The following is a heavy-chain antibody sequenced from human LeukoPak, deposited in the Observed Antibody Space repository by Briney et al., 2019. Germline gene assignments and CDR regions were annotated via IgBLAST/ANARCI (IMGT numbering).Heavy chain of an antibody. J-gene: IGHJ4*02. CDR2: ILPGGSNK. Sequence: GALRLSCGASGFTFCSHGMHWGRPAPGKGLEGGAVILPGGSNKYYADSVKGRFTIPRDNSKNTLYLQMNSLRAEDTAVYYCAKGRRGYCSGGSCYYNFDYWGQGTLVTVSS. V-gene: IGHV3-30*18. CDR3: AKGRRGYCSGGSCYYNFDY. CDR1: GFTFCSHG. D-gene: IGHD2-15*01.